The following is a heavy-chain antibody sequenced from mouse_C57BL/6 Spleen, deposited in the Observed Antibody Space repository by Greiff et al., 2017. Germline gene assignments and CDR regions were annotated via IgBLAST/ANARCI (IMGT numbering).Heavy chain of an antibody. Sequence: EVKLMESGGGLVKPGGSLKLSCAASGFTFSSYAMSWVRQTPEKRLEWVATISDGGSYTYYPDNVKGRFTISRDNAKNNLYLQMSHLKSEDTAMYYCARDEGLRRVWFAYWGQGTLVTVSA. CDR1: GFTFSSYA. J-gene: IGHJ3*01. V-gene: IGHV5-4*01. CDR2: ISDGGSYT. D-gene: IGHD2-2*01. CDR3: ARDEGLRRVWFAY.